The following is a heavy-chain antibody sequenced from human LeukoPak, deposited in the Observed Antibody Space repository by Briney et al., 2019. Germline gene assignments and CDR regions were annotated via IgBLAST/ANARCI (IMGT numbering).Heavy chain of an antibody. V-gene: IGHV4-61*02. CDR1: GGSISSGSYY. CDR2: IYHSGST. D-gene: IGHD3-16*02. J-gene: IGHJ4*02. Sequence: SQTLSLTCTVSGGSISSGSYYWSWIRQPAGKGLEWIGRIYHSGSTYYNPSLKSRVTISVDTSKNQFSLKLSSVTAADTAVYYCARDRHMITFGGVIVPDYWGQGTLVTVSS. CDR3: ARDRHMITFGGVIVPDY.